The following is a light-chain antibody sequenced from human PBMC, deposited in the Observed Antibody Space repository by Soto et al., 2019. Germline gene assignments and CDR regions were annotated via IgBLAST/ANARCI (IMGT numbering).Light chain of an antibody. J-gene: IGKJ1*01. CDR1: QSIGTW. CDR3: QQSYSTPPT. Sequence: DIQMTQSPSTLSASVGDRVTITCRASQSIGTWLAWYQHRPGKAPSLLIYAASSLQSGVPSRFSGSGSGTDFTLTISSLQPEDFATYYCQQSYSTPPTFGQGTKVDIK. CDR2: AAS. V-gene: IGKV1-39*01.